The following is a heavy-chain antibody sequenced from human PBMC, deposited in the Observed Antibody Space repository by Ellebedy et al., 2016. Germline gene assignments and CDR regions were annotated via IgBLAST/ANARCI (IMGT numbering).Heavy chain of an antibody. CDR2: ISYDGSNK. J-gene: IGHJ4*02. CDR1: GFTFSSYA. CDR3: ARDFLGN. Sequence: GGSLRLXCAASGFTFSSYAMHWVRQAPGKGLEWVAVISYDGSNKYYADSVKGRFTISRDNSKNTLYLQMNSLRAEDTAVYYCARDFLGNWGQGTLVTVSS. D-gene: IGHD2/OR15-2a*01. V-gene: IGHV3-30-3*01.